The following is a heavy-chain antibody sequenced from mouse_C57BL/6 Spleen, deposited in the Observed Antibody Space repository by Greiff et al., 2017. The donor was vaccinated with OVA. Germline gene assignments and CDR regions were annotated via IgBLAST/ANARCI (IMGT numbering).Heavy chain of an antibody. V-gene: IGHV1-82*01. CDR3: ARSIYYGNCVFAY. Sequence: VQLQQSGPELVKPGASVKLSCPASGYAFSSSWMNWVKQRPGNGLEWLVRIYPGDGDSNSTGTFKGQAPLTADNSSSPAYLHLSRMTYEDAAVYFCARSIYYGNCVFAYGGQGTLVTVSA. D-gene: IGHD2-1*01. CDR2: IYPGDGDS. CDR1: GYAFSSSW. J-gene: IGHJ3*01.